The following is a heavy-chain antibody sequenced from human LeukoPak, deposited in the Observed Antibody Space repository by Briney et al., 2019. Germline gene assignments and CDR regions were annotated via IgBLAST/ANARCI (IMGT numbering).Heavy chain of an antibody. CDR2: ISWGGGYT. Sequence: GGSLRLSCAASGFTFGDYTMHWVRQNPGKGLEWVSLISWGGGYTEYADSVKGRFIISRDNSKNSLYLQMNSLRSEDTALYYCAKDIGSGGSHKHFDYWGQGTLVTVSP. D-gene: IGHD2-15*01. V-gene: IGHV3-43*01. J-gene: IGHJ4*02. CDR1: GFTFGDYT. CDR3: AKDIGSGGSHKHFDY.